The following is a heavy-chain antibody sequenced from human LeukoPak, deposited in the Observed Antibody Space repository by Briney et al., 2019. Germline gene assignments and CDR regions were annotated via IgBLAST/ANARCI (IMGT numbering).Heavy chain of an antibody. D-gene: IGHD3-22*01. V-gene: IGHV3-20*04. CDR3: ARARTYYYDSSGYYYFDY. CDR1: GVTFDDYG. CDR2: INWNGGST. J-gene: IGHJ4*02. Sequence: GGSLRLSCAASGVTFDDYGMSWVRQAPGKGLEWVSGINWNGGSTGYTDSVKGRFTISRDNAKNSLYLQMNSLRAEDTALYYCARARTYYYDSSGYYYFDYWGQGTLVTVSS.